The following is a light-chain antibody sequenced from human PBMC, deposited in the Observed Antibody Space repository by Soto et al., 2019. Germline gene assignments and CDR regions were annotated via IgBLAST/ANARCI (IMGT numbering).Light chain of an antibody. Sequence: QSVLTQPPSVSEAPRQRVTLSCSGSSSNIGNNAVNLYQQLPGKAPKLLIYYDDLLPSGVSDRFSGSKSGTSASLAISGRQSEDEADYYCAAWDDSLNGQVFGGGTKLTVL. CDR3: AAWDDSLNGQV. CDR1: SSNIGNNA. J-gene: IGLJ2*01. V-gene: IGLV1-36*01. CDR2: YDD.